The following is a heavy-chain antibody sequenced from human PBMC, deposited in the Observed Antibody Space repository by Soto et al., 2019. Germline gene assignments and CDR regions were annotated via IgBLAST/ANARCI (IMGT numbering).Heavy chain of an antibody. Sequence: QVQLQESGPGLVKPSETLSLTCTVSGGSISSYYWSWIRQPPGKGLEWIGYIYYSGSTNYNPSLKSRVTISVDTSKNQISLKLSSVTAADTAVYYCARAGDSSGWEVEYYFDYWGQGTLVTVSS. J-gene: IGHJ4*02. D-gene: IGHD6-19*01. CDR3: ARAGDSSGWEVEYYFDY. CDR1: GGSISSYY. CDR2: IYYSGST. V-gene: IGHV4-59*01.